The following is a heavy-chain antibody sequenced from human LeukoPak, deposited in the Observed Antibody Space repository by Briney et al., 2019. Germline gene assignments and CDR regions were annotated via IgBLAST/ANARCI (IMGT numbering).Heavy chain of an antibody. CDR1: DGSISSYY. CDR2: IYYSGST. Sequence: PSETLSLTCTVSDGSISSYYRSWIRQPPGKGLEWIGYIYYSGSTNYNPSLKSRVTISVDTSKNQFSLKLSSVTAADTAVYYCARRGPTLYGSGSYYNEPFDYWGQGTLVTVSS. D-gene: IGHD3-10*01. J-gene: IGHJ4*02. V-gene: IGHV4-59*01. CDR3: ARRGPTLYGSGSYYNEPFDY.